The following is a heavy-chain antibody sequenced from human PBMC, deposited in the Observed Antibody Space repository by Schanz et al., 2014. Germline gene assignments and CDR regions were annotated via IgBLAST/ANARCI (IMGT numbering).Heavy chain of an antibody. CDR2: INPNSGDT. CDR3: ARGTMPGTFDI. CDR1: GYTTFTDYY. V-gene: IGHV1-2*04. J-gene: IGHJ3*02. D-gene: IGHD2-2*01. Sequence: QVQLVQSGAEVKKPGASVKVSCKASGYTTFTDYYIHWVRQAPGQGLEWMGWINPNSGDTNYAQKFQGWVTMTRDTSISTAYMEVSRLRYEDTALYYCARGTMPGTFDIWGQGTMVTVSS.